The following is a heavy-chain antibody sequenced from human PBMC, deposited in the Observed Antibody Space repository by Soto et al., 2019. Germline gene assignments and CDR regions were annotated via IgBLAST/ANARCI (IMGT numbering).Heavy chain of an antibody. V-gene: IGHV3-23*01. CDR3: AKGSTSYNGVYDPFDI. CDR2: IGGAAVST. D-gene: IGHD1-1*01. Sequence: GGSLSLSCEPSGFKFSTYAMSWVRQGPGKGLEWVSVIGGAAVSTDCADSLKGRCTVSRDDSKNTVYLQLDSLRDDDTAIYYCAKGSTSYNGVYDPFDIWGQGTMVTVSS. J-gene: IGHJ3*02. CDR1: GFKFSTYA.